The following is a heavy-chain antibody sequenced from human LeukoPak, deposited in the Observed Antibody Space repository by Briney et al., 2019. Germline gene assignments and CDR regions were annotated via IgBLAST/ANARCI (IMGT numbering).Heavy chain of an antibody. Sequence: PGGSLRLSCAASGFTFSSYWMSWVRQAPGKGLEWVANIKQDGSEKYYVDSVKGRFTISRDNAKNSLYLQMNSLRAEDTAVYSCARESNYRIFRLAAADLYWGQGTLVTVSS. J-gene: IGHJ4*02. D-gene: IGHD6-13*01. CDR1: GFTFSSYW. CDR2: IKQDGSEK. CDR3: ARESNYRIFRLAAADLY. V-gene: IGHV3-7*01.